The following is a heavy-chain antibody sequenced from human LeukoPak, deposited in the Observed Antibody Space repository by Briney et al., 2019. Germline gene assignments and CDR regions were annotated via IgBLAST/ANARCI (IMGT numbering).Heavy chain of an antibody. D-gene: IGHD6-13*01. V-gene: IGHV4-59*01. Sequence: SETLSLTCTVSGGSISSYYWSWIRQPPGKGLEWIGYIYYSGSTNYNPSLKSRVTISADTSKNQFSLKLSSVTAADTAVYYCARDGGYSSSWPYYYYGMDVWGQGTTVTVSS. CDR2: IYYSGST. J-gene: IGHJ6*02. CDR3: ARDGGYSSSWPYYYYGMDV. CDR1: GGSISSYY.